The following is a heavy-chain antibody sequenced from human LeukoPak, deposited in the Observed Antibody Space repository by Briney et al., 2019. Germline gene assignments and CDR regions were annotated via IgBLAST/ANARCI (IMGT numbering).Heavy chain of an antibody. D-gene: IGHD3-10*01. CDR3: AKDALRWLRGVLDY. V-gene: IGHV3-23*01. Sequence: SGDDTYYGDSVKGRFTISRDNSKNTLYLQMNSLRAEDTAVYYCAKDALRWLRGVLDYWGQGTLVTVSP. J-gene: IGHJ4*02. CDR2: SGDDT.